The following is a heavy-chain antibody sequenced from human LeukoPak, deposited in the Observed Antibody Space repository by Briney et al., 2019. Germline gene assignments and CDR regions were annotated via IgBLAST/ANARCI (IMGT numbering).Heavy chain of an antibody. Sequence: GGSLRLSCAASGFTFSSNWTSWVRQAPGKGLEWVASINRDGSEKNYVDSVKGRFTISIDNADNSLYLQMNSLRAEDTAVYYCVRYVPGSFVDSWGQGTLVTVSS. J-gene: IGHJ4*02. CDR2: INRDGSEK. CDR1: GFTFSSNW. D-gene: IGHD1-26*01. V-gene: IGHV3-7*01. CDR3: VRYVPGSFVDS.